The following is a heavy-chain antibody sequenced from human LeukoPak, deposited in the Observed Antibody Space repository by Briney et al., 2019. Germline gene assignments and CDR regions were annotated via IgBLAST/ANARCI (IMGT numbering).Heavy chain of an antibody. CDR3: ASISPNCSSNSCYDGERWFDP. Sequence: SETLSLTCAVYGGSFSGYYWSWIRQPPGKGLEWIGEINHSGSTNYNPSLKSRVTISVDTSKIQFSLKLSSVTAADTAVYYCASISPNCSSNSCYDGERWFDPWGQGTLVTVSS. D-gene: IGHD2-2*01. CDR2: INHSGST. CDR1: GGSFSGYY. V-gene: IGHV4-34*01. J-gene: IGHJ5*02.